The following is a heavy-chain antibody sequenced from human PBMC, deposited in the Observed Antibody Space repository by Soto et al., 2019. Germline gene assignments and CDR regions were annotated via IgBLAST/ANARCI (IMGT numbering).Heavy chain of an antibody. Sequence: SETLSLTCIVSGDSITSSNYYWVWVRQPPGKGLEWIGSMYYSGSTYYNASLKSRVTISVDTSKSQFFLKLSSVTAADTAVYYCATTTGYWGQGTLVTV. CDR1: GDSITSSNYY. V-gene: IGHV4-39*01. CDR2: MYYSGST. CDR3: ATTTGY. D-gene: IGHD1-1*01. J-gene: IGHJ4*02.